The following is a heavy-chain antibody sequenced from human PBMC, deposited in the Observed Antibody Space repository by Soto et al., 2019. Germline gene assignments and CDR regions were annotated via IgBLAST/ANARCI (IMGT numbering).Heavy chain of an antibody. CDR2: ISYDGSNK. Sequence: QVQLVESGGGVVQPGRSLRLSCAASGFTFSSYGMHWVRQAPGKGLEWVAVISYDGSNKYYADSVKGRFTISRDNSKNTLYLQMNSLRAEDTAVYYCAKDGLTYSSSSGWLDYWGQGTLVTVSS. V-gene: IGHV3-30*18. CDR1: GFTFSSYG. D-gene: IGHD6-6*01. J-gene: IGHJ4*02. CDR3: AKDGLTYSSSSGWLDY.